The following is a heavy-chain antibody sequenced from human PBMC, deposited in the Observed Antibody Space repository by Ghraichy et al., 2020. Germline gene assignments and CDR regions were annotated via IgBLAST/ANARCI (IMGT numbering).Heavy chain of an antibody. J-gene: IGHJ4*02. Sequence: GESLNISCKGSGYNFATYWIGWVRQMPGKGLEWMGIIFPRDSETRYSPSFQGQVTISADKSISTAYLQWNSLTASDTAMYFCARGVGFDKVYWGQGTLVTVSS. V-gene: IGHV5-51*01. D-gene: IGHD5-12*01. CDR2: IFPRDSET. CDR3: ARGVGFDKVY. CDR1: GYNFATYW.